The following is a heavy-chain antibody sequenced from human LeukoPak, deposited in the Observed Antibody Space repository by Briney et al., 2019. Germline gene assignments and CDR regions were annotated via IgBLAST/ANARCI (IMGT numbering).Heavy chain of an antibody. Sequence: SETLSLTCTVSGGSISSSSYYWGWIRQPPGKGLEWIGSIYYSGSTYYNPSLKSRVTISVDTSKNQFSLKLSSVTAADTAVYYCARVYSYYDFWSGYYTGIARQYYFDYWGQGTLVTVSS. J-gene: IGHJ4*02. V-gene: IGHV4-39*07. CDR1: GGSISSSSYY. CDR3: ARVYSYYDFWSGYYTGIARQYYFDY. CDR2: IYYSGST. D-gene: IGHD3-3*01.